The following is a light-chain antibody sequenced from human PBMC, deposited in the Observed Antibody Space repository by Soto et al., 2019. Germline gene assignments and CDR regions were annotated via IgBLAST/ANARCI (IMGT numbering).Light chain of an antibody. J-gene: IGKJ2*01. V-gene: IGKV3-11*01. Sequence: EIVLTQSPATLSLSPGERATLSCRASQSVSSYLAWYQQKPGQAPRLLIYDASNRATGIPARFSGSGSGTDFTLTISSLEPEDFAVYYYQQHCNWPHAVGQGTKLEIK. CDR3: QQHCNWPHA. CDR2: DAS. CDR1: QSVSSY.